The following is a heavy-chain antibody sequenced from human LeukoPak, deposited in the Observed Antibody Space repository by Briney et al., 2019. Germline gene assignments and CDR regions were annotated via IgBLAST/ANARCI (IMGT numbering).Heavy chain of an antibody. CDR2: ISHDASNI. D-gene: IGHD2-15*01. Sequence: PGGSLRLSCEISGFNFSHYGMHWVRQAPGKGLEWVADISHDASNIYYADSVKGRFTISRDNAKNTLFLQLNSLRGDDTAVYYCAKDPNSFIVVVTIYGMDVWGQGTTVIVSS. CDR3: AKDPNSFIVVVTIYGMDV. V-gene: IGHV3-30*18. J-gene: IGHJ6*02. CDR1: GFNFSHYG.